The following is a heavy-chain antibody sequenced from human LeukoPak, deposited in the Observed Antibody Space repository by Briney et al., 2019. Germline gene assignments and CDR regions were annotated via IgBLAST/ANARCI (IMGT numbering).Heavy chain of an antibody. D-gene: IGHD5-18*01. CDR1: GYSFTSYW. V-gene: IGHV5-51*01. Sequence: GESLKISCKGSGYSFTSYWIGWVRQMPGKGLEWMGIIYPDDSDTRYSPSFQGQVTISADKSISTAYLQWSSLKASDTAMYYCARGPSSSLLTWIQLREAYYMDVWGKGTTVTVSS. CDR3: ARGPSSSLLTWIQLREAYYMDV. CDR2: IYPDDSDT. J-gene: IGHJ6*03.